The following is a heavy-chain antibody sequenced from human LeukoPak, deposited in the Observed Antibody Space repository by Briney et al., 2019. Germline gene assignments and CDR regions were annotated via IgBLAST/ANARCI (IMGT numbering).Heavy chain of an antibody. D-gene: IGHD3-22*01. CDR1: GGSISSSSYY. J-gene: IGHJ4*02. CDR3: ARDLSSSGYPNFDY. Sequence: PSETLSLTCAVSGGSISSSSYYWGWIRQPPGKGLEWIGSIYYSGSTYYNPSLKSRVTISVDTSKNQFPLKLSSVTAADTAVYYCARDLSSSGYPNFDYWGQGTLVTVS. CDR2: IYYSGST. V-gene: IGHV4-39*06.